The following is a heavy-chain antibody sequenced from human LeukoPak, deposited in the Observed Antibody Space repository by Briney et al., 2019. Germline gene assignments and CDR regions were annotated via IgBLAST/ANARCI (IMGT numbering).Heavy chain of an antibody. CDR1: GFTVTDKY. CDR2: FYETGEI. V-gene: IGHV3-69-1*01. D-gene: IGHD2-8*01. Sequence: GGSLRLSCAASGFTVTDKYMNWVRQAPGKAPEWVSVFYETGEIFYTESVKGRFTISRDNAKNSLYLQMNSLRAEDTAVYYCAAGYCTNGVCSNFDYWGQGTLVTVSS. CDR3: AAGYCTNGVCSNFDY. J-gene: IGHJ4*02.